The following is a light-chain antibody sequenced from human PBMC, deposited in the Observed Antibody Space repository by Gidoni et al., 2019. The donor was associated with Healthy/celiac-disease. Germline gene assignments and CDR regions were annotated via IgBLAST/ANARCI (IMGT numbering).Light chain of an antibody. J-gene: IGKJ4*01. CDR3: QQRSNGPT. V-gene: IGKV3-11*01. Sequence: EIVLTQSPATLSLSPGERATLSCRASQSVSSYLTWYQQKPGQAPRLLIYDASNRATGIPARFSGSVSGIDFTLTISSLEPEDFAVYYCQQRSNGPTFGGGTKVEIK. CDR1: QSVSSY. CDR2: DAS.